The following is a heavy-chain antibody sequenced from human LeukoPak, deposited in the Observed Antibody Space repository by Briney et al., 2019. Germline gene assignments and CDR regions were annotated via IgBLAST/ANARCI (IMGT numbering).Heavy chain of an antibody. CDR3: ARDGYCSGGSCYSGVDYGMDV. CDR2: INPNSGGT. D-gene: IGHD2-15*01. Sequence: VASVKVSCKASGYTFTGYYMHWVRQAPGQGLEWMGWINPNSGGTNYAQKFQGRVTMTRDTSISTAYTELSRLRSGDTAVYYCARDGYCSGGSCYSGVDYGMDVWGQGTTVTVSS. V-gene: IGHV1-2*02. J-gene: IGHJ6*02. CDR1: GYTFTGYY.